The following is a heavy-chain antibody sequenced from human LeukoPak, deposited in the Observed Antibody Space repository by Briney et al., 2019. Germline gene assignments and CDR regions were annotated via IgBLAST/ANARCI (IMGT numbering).Heavy chain of an antibody. CDR2: IWYDRSNK. V-gene: IGHV3-33*01. J-gene: IGHJ4*02. CDR3: ARVQGYYYASGSSYYFDY. D-gene: IGHD3-10*01. Sequence: PGRSLRLSCAASGFTFSSYGMHWVRQAPGKGLEWVAVIWYDRSNKYYADSVKGRFTISRDNAKSSLYLQMNSLRAEDMAVYYCARVQGYYYASGSSYYFDYWGQGTLVTVSS. CDR1: GFTFSSYG.